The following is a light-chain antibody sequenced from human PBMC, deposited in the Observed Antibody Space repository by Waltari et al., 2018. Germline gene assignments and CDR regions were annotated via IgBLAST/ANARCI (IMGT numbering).Light chain of an antibody. CDR2: SAS. J-gene: IGKJ4*01. CDR1: QRVSSY. Sequence: IQMAQSPPSLSASVGDRVNITCRASQRVSSYLNWLQQKSGKAPQVLIYSASSLQPGAPSRFSGSGSGTDFTLTISSLQPEDFATYYCQQTYSLPLTFGGGTKVDIK. CDR3: QQTYSLPLT. V-gene: IGKV1-39*01.